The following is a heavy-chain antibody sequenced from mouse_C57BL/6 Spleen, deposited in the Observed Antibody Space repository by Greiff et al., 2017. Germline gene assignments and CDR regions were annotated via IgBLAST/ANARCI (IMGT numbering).Heavy chain of an antibody. Sequence: QVQLQQSGAELVRPGASVTLSCKASGYTFTDYEMHWVKQTPVHGLEWIGAIDPETGGTAYNQKFKGKAILTADKSSSTAYMELRSLTSEDAAVYYCETAGDGYWGQGTTLTVSS. J-gene: IGHJ2*01. D-gene: IGHD3-2*01. CDR3: ETAGDGY. CDR1: GYTFTDYE. CDR2: IDPETGGT. V-gene: IGHV1-15*01.